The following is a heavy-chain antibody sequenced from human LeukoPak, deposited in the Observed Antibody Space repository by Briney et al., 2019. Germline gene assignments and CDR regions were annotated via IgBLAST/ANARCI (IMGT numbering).Heavy chain of an antibody. CDR3: ARVAADWLLYYFDY. CDR2: IYNSGST. Sequence: SETLSLTCTVSGGSISSDYWSWIRQPPGKGLEWIGYIYNSGSTNYNPSLKSRVTISEDTSKNQFSLKLSSVTAADTAVYYCARVAADWLLYYFDYWGQGTLVTVSS. D-gene: IGHD3/OR15-3a*01. J-gene: IGHJ4*02. V-gene: IGHV4-59*12. CDR1: GGSISSDY.